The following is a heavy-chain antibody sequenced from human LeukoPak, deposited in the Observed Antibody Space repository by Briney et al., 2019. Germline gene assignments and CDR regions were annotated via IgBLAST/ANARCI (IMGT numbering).Heavy chain of an antibody. CDR2: ISTHNGNT. CDR1: GGTFSSYA. J-gene: IGHJ4*02. Sequence: ASVKVSCKASGGTFSSYAISWVRQAPGQGLEWMGWISTHNGNTKCAQKFQGRVTMTTETSTNTAYMELRSLRSDDTAVYYCARDTNQLTYNDYWGQGTLVTVSS. D-gene: IGHD4/OR15-4a*01. V-gene: IGHV1-18*01. CDR3: ARDTNQLTYNDY.